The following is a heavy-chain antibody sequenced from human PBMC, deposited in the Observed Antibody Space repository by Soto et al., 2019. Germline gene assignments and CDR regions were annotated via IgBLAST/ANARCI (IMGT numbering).Heavy chain of an antibody. Sequence: ASVKVSCKASGGTFSSYAISWVRQAPGQGLEWMGGIIPIFGTANYAQKFQGRVTITADESTSTAYMELSSLRSEDTAVYYCARTEGGHFDWLLHNWFDPWGQGTLVTVSS. CDR3: ARTEGGHFDWLLHNWFDP. V-gene: IGHV1-69*13. CDR2: IIPIFGTA. J-gene: IGHJ5*02. D-gene: IGHD3-9*01. CDR1: GGTFSSYA.